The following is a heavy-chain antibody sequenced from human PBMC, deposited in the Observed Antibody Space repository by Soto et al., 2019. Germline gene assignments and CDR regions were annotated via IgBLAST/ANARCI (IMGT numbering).Heavy chain of an antibody. CDR2: IIPIFGTG. V-gene: IGHV1-69*12. CDR1: GGTFSSYA. J-gene: IGHJ5*02. CDR3: ARARTSSCPVGCWFDP. Sequence: QVQLVQSGAEVKKPGSSVKVSCKASGGTFSSYAISWVRQAPGQGLEWMGGIIPIFGTGNYAQKYQGRVTITADESTSTAYMELSSLRSEDTAVYSCARARTSSCPVGCWFDPWGQGTLVTVSS. D-gene: IGHD2-15*01.